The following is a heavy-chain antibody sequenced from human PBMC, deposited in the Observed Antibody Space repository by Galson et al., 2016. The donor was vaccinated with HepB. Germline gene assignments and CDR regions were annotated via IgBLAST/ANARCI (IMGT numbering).Heavy chain of an antibody. V-gene: IGHV4-59*01. Sequence: ETLSLTCTITGDSMNGYYWNWIRQPPGKGLEWIGNIYYTGTSTDNPSLEGRVTMPVATSNNQFSLNLTSVTTADTAVYYCARTKGKFSRSSGMDYWGQGILVTVSS. CDR2: IYYTGTS. J-gene: IGHJ4*02. CDR3: ARTKGKFSRSSGMDY. CDR1: GDSMNGYY. D-gene: IGHD6-6*01.